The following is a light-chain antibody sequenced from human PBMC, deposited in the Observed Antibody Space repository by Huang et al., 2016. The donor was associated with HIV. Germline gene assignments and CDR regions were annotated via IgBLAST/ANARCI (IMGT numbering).Light chain of an antibody. CDR2: GAS. CDR3: QQYDNWPLT. V-gene: IGKV3-15*01. Sequence: ERVMTQSLSTLSVAPGDRVTFSCRASHSVSSNLAWYQQKPCQAPRLLIHGASTRASGIRARFSGSGSGKEFTLAISSLQSEDSGVYFCQQYDNWPLTFGQGTRLEIK. CDR1: HSVSSN. J-gene: IGKJ5*01.